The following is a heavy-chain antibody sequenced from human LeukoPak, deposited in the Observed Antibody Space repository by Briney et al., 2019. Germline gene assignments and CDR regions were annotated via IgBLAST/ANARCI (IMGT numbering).Heavy chain of an antibody. CDR1: GFTVSTNY. J-gene: IGHJ6*02. V-gene: IGHV3-53*04. Sequence: GGSLRLSCAASGFTVSTNYMSWVRQAPGKGLEGVSVIYSGGSTYYAESVRSRFTISRHNYKNKLYVQMNSLIAEENAAYYCASRSVSKYDNCYCIDVWGQGTTVTVSS. CDR2: IYSGGST. D-gene: IGHD3-10*01. CDR3: ASRSVSKYDNCYCIDV.